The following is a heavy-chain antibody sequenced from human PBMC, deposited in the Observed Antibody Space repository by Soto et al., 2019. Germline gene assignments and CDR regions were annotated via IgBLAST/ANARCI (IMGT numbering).Heavy chain of an antibody. J-gene: IGHJ6*02. CDR3: ARSPNYYYYGFDV. Sequence: SETLSLTCTVSGGSVSSGDYFWSWLRQSPGKRLEWIAYIYYSGSTNYNPSLKSRATISVDASKSQVSLTLTSMTAADAALYYCARSPNYYYYGFDVWGQGTAVTVSS. V-gene: IGHV4-61*08. CDR1: GGSVSSGDYF. CDR2: IYYSGST.